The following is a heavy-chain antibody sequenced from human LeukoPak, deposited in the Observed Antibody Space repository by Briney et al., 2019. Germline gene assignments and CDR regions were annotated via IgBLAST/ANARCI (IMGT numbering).Heavy chain of an antibody. D-gene: IGHD6-13*01. J-gene: IGHJ5*02. CDR2: ISGTGGNT. V-gene: IGHV3-23*01. CDR3: ARDRVRAAAGSNWFDP. Sequence: GGSLRLSCAASGFTFSSYAMSWVRQAPGKGLEWVSAISGTGGNTYYADSVKGRFTISRDNSKNTLYLQMNSLRAEDTAVYYCARDRVRAAAGSNWFDPWGQGTLVTVSS. CDR1: GFTFSSYA.